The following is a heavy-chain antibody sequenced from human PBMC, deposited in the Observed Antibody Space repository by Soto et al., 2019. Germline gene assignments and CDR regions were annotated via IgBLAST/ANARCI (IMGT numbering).Heavy chain of an antibody. Sequence: SETLSLTCTVCVWSLSDNYCNWLRQPPGHGLEWILEINDSGNPNYNRSLRSRVAISIDTSKNQLSLNLRSVSAAYTAVYYCARVRGELQXWGQVTLVTVSX. D-gene: IGHD1-26*01. CDR1: VWSLSDNY. CDR2: INDSGNP. V-gene: IGHV4-34*01. J-gene: IGHJ4*02. CDR3: ARVRGELQX.